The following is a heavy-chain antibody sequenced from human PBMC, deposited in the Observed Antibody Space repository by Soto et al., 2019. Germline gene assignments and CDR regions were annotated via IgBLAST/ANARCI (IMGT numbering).Heavy chain of an antibody. CDR2: ISWNSGSI. CDR1: GFTFDGYA. V-gene: IGHV3-9*01. J-gene: IGHJ4*02. D-gene: IGHD3-22*01. Sequence: SLRLSCAASGFTFDGYAMHWVRQAPGKGLEWVSGISWNSGSIGYADSVKGRFTISRDNAKNSLYLQMNSLRAEDTALYYCAKDDTMIVVAPENWGQGTLVTVSS. CDR3: AKDDTMIVVAPEN.